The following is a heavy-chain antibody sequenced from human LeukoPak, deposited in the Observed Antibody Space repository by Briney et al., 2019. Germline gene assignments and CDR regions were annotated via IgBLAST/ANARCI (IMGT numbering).Heavy chain of an antibody. J-gene: IGHJ6*03. CDR3: ARGEGSALQRVIHDFYYYMDV. Sequence: VASVKVSCKASGSTFSSYAISWVRQAPGQGLEWMGGIIPIFGSPNYAQKFQGRVTITAESSTTTVHLELSSLRPEDTAVYYCARGEGSALQRVIHDFYYYMDVWGKGTPVTISS. V-gene: IGHV1-69*13. CDR2: IIPIFGSP. CDR1: GSTFSSYA. D-gene: IGHD5-18*01.